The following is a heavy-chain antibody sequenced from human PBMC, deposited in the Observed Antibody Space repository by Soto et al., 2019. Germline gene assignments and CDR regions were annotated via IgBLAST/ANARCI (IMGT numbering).Heavy chain of an antibody. CDR3: ARVLYYGSGSYSPYGMDV. D-gene: IGHD3-10*01. V-gene: IGHV1-69*01. CDR1: GVSFNNNG. CDR2: VSPPFRTS. Sequence: QVQLVRSGAEVKKPGSSVKLSCKTSGVSFNNNGIGWVRQAPGHGLEWMGGVSPPFRTSNYARKFQGRISITADASTGTVNMELSSLTSEDTAQYYCARVLYYGSGSYSPYGMDVWGQGTTVTVSS. J-gene: IGHJ6*02.